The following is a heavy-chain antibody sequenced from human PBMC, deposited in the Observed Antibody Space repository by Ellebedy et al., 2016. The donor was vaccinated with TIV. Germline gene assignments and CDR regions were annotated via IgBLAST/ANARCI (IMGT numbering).Heavy chain of an antibody. Sequence: GGSLRLXCEVSGFIFSTYGMSWVRQAPGKGLEWVSAITNDGVPFYADSMKGRFTISGDKSKNTLYLQMDSLGAEDTAIYYCAEVGSSVCYGGTCYYLDVWGKGTTVTVPS. J-gene: IGHJ6*03. V-gene: IGHV3-23*01. CDR3: AEVGSSVCYGGTCYYLDV. CDR1: GFIFSTYG. CDR2: ITNDGVP. D-gene: IGHD2-21*02.